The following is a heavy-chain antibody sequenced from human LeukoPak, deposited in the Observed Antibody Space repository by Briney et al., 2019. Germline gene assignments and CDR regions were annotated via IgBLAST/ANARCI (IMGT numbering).Heavy chain of an antibody. CDR3: ASSYSSDWYSRWIDY. CDR1: GLSFSTYW. CDR2: VNSDGSTT. V-gene: IGHV3-74*01. J-gene: IGHJ4*02. Sequence: GVLRLSCAASGLSFSTYWMHWVRQAPGKGLMWVAHVNSDGSTTSYADSVKGRFTISRDNAKKSLDLQMNSLRAEDTAVYYCASSYSSDWYSRWIDYWGQGTLVTVSS. D-gene: IGHD6-19*01.